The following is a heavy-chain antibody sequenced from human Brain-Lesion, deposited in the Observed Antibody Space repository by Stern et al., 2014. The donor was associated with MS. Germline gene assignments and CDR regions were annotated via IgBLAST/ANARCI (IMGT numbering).Heavy chain of an antibody. D-gene: IGHD3-22*01. CDR1: GDSISSGDNY. Sequence: VQLVESGPGLVKPSQTLSLTCNVSGDSISSGDNYWSWIRQSPGKGLEWSGYIYYIGSTFYNPSLKSRFTISVDTSQNQFSLRLSSVTAADTAVYYCARGESSRYYYYFDYWGQGTLVTVSS. CDR3: ARGESSRYYYYFDY. J-gene: IGHJ4*02. V-gene: IGHV4-30-4*01. CDR2: IYYIGST.